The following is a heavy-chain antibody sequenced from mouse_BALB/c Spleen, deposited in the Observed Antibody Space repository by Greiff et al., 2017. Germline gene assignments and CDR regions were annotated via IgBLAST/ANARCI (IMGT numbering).Heavy chain of an antibody. Sequence: QVQLKESGAELVRPGSSVKISCKASGYAFSSYWMNWVKQRPGQGLEWIGQIYPGDGDTNYNGKFKGKATLTADKSSSTAYMQLSSLTSEDSAVYFCARRGIYGNSDYWGQGTTLTVSS. CDR3: ARRGIYGNSDY. CDR2: IYPGDGDT. V-gene: IGHV1-80*01. CDR1: GYAFSSYW. D-gene: IGHD2-1*01. J-gene: IGHJ2*01.